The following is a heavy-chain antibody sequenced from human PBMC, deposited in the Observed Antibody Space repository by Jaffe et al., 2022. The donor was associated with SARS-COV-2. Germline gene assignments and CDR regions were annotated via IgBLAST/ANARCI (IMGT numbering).Heavy chain of an antibody. D-gene: IGHD3-16*01. Sequence: QVQLQESGPGLVKPSETLSLTCIVSGGSVSGYYWSWIRQPPGKGLEWIGYVYRTGNANYNASLKSRVTISVDTSKNQISLKLSPVTAADTAVYYCAGDPGDRDVFDYWGQGTLVTVSS. V-gene: IGHV4-59*02. CDR3: AGDPGDRDVFDY. J-gene: IGHJ4*02. CDR2: VYRTGNA. CDR1: GGSVSGYY.